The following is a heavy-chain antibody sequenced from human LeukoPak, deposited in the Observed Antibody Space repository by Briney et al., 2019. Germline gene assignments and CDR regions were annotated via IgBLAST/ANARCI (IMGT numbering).Heavy chain of an antibody. Sequence: GGSLRLSCAASGFTFSSYGMHWVRQAPGKGLEWVSYISSSGSTIYYADSVKGRFTISRDNAKNSLYLQMNSLRAEDTAVYYCARAPLHCSGGSCYSDYWGQGTLVTVSS. V-gene: IGHV3-48*04. CDR3: ARAPLHCSGGSCYSDY. D-gene: IGHD2-15*01. CDR2: ISSSGSTI. CDR1: GFTFSSYG. J-gene: IGHJ4*02.